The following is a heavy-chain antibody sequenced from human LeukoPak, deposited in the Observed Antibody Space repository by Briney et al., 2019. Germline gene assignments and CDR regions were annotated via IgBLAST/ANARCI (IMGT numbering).Heavy chain of an antibody. V-gene: IGHV3-48*01. Sequence: GGSLRLSCAASGFTFSGYSMNWVRQAPGKGLEWISYISISSSTIYYADSVEGRFTISRDNAKNSLYLQMNSLRAEDTAVYYCAELGITMIGGVWGKGTTVTISS. D-gene: IGHD3-10*02. CDR3: AELGITMIGGV. CDR2: ISISSSTI. J-gene: IGHJ6*04. CDR1: GFTFSGYS.